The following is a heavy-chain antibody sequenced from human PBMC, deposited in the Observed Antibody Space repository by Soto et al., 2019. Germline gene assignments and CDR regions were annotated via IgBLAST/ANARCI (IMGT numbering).Heavy chain of an antibody. J-gene: IGHJ6*02. CDR2: INPSGGST. CDR1: GYTFTSYY. Sequence: ASVKVSCKASGYTFTSYYMHWVRQAPGQGLEWMGIINPSGGSTSYAQKFQGRVTMTRDTSTSTVYMELSSLRSEDTAVYYCATSKIYYDILTGLRYYYYYGMDVWGQGTTVTVPS. D-gene: IGHD3-9*01. CDR3: ATSKIYYDILTGLRYYYYYGMDV. V-gene: IGHV1-46*01.